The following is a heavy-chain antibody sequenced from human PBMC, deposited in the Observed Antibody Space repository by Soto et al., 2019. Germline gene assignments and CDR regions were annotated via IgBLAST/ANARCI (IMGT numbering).Heavy chain of an antibody. Sequence: PSETLSLTCTVSGGSISSYYWSWIRQPPGKGLEWIGYIYYSGSTNYNPSLKSRVTISVDTSKNQFSLKLSSVTAADTAVYYCARRYCSGGSCYSNLGDAFDIWGQGTMVTVSS. CDR2: IYYSGST. CDR3: ARRYCSGGSCYSNLGDAFDI. V-gene: IGHV4-59*08. D-gene: IGHD2-15*01. CDR1: GGSISSYY. J-gene: IGHJ3*02.